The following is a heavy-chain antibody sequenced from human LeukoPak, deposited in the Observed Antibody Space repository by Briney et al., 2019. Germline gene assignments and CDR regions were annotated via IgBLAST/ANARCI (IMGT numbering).Heavy chain of an antibody. CDR1: GFTFSSYW. CDR2: ISYDGDNK. CDR3: ARAGGQLLHGFGYFEY. D-gene: IGHD6-13*01. V-gene: IGHV3-30*03. J-gene: IGHJ4*02. Sequence: PGGSLRLSCAASGFTFSSYWMHWVRQAPGKGLQWVSTISYDGDNKYYVDSVKGRFTISRDNSKNTLYLQMNSLRAEDTAVYYCARAGGQLLHGFGYFEYWGQGTLVTVSS.